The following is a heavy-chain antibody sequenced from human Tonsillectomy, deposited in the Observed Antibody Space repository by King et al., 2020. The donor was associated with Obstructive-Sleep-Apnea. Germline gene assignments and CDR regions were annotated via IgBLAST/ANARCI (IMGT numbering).Heavy chain of an antibody. CDR3: ARDFGYYYSSGANAFDI. CDR2: ISYDGSNK. D-gene: IGHD3-10*01. V-gene: IGHV3-30-3*01. CDR1: GFTFNSYA. Sequence: VQLVQSGGGVVQPGRSLRLSCAASGFTFNSYAMHWVRQAPGKGLEWVAVISYDGSNKYYADSVKGRFTISRDNSKNTLYLQMNSLRAEDTAVYYCARDFGYYYSSGANAFDIWDQGTMVTVSS. J-gene: IGHJ3*02.